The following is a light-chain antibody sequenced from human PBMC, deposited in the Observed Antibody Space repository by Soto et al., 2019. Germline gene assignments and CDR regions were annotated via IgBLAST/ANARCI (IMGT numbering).Light chain of an antibody. Sequence: QSVLTQPRSVSGSPGQSVTISCTGTSNDVGDYDYVSWYQQYPGKAPKLIIYDVNKRRSGVPDRFSGSKSGNTASLTISALQAEDEADYYCCSYAGGYTFVFGTGTKVTVL. V-gene: IGLV2-11*01. CDR2: DVN. CDR3: CSYAGGYTFV. J-gene: IGLJ1*01. CDR1: SNDVGDYDY.